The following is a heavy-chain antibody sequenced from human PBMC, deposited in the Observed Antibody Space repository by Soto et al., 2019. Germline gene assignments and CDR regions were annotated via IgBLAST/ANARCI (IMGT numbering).Heavy chain of an antibody. J-gene: IGHJ6*02. CDR2: ISYDGSNK. V-gene: IGHV3-30-3*01. Sequence: LRLSCAASGFTCSSYAMHWVRQAPGKGLEWVAVISYDGSNKYYADSVKGRFTISRANSKNTLYLQMNSLRAEDTAVYYCARDHNYDFWSGYYPYYYYGMDVWGQGTTVTVSS. CDR1: GFTCSSYA. CDR3: ARDHNYDFWSGYYPYYYYGMDV. D-gene: IGHD3-3*01.